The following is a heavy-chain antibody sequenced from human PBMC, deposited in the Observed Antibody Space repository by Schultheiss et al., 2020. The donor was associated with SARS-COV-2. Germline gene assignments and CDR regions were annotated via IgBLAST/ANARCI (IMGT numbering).Heavy chain of an antibody. V-gene: IGHV3-15*01. CDR1: GFTFSNAW. CDR2: IKSKTDGGTT. Sequence: GGSLRLSCAASGFTFSNAWMSWVRQAPGKGLEWVGRIKSKTDGGTTDYAAPVKGRFTISRDDSKNTLYLQMNSLRAEDTAVYYCVRDSSSWDYEAYGMDVWGQGTMGTVSS. CDR3: VRDSSSWDYEAYGMDV. D-gene: IGHD3-22*01. J-gene: IGHJ6*02.